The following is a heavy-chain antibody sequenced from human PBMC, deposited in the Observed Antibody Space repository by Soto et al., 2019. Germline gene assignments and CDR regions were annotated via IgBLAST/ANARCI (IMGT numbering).Heavy chain of an antibody. Sequence: QVQLVQSGAEVKKPGASVKVSCKASGYTFTGYYMHWVRQAPGQGLEWMGWINPNSGGTNYAQKFQGWVTMTRDTSISTAYMDLSRLRSDDTAVYYCARSRSYYYDSSGLLFDYCGQGTLVTVSS. CDR1: GYTFTGYY. CDR3: ARSRSYYYDSSGLLFDY. V-gene: IGHV1-2*04. CDR2: INPNSGGT. D-gene: IGHD3-22*01. J-gene: IGHJ4*02.